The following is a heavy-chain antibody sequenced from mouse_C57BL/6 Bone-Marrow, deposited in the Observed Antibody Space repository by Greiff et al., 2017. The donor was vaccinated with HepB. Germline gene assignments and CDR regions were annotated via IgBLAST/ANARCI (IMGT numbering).Heavy chain of an antibody. CDR3: ARGDYDEDWYFDV. D-gene: IGHD2-4*01. Sequence: EVQLVESEGGLVQPGSSMKLSCTASGFTFSDYYMAWVRQVPEKGLEWVANINYDGSSTYYLDSLKSRFIISRDNAKNILYLQMSSLKSEDTATYYFARGDYDEDWYFDVWGTGTTVTVSS. J-gene: IGHJ1*03. CDR1: GFTFSDYY. V-gene: IGHV5-16*01. CDR2: INYDGSST.